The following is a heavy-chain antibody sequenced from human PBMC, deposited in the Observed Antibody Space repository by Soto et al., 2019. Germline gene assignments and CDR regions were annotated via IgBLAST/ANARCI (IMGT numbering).Heavy chain of an antibody. D-gene: IGHD3-16*01. CDR2: INYSEDT. Sequence: PSETLSLTCTVSGGSISSSGHYWSWIRQFPGMGLEWIGEINYSEDTNPTYNPSLKSRVTISADRTNNQLFLRLTSVTAADTAIYYCARDHDYVWGSHRNWLGLWGQGTPVTVSS. CDR3: ARDHDYVWGSHRNWLGL. CDR1: GGSISSSGHY. V-gene: IGHV4-39*07. J-gene: IGHJ5*02.